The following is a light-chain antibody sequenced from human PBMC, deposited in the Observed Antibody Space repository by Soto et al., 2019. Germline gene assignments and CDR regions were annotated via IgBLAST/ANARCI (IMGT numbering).Light chain of an antibody. CDR3: GTWDSSLSAVV. CDR2: DNN. Sequence: QSVLTQPPSVSAAPGQKVTISCSGSSSNIENNYISWYQQLPGTAPRLLIYDNNKRPSGIPDRFSGSKSGTSATLGITGLQTGDEADYYCGTWDSSLSAVVFGGGTKLTVL. J-gene: IGLJ2*01. CDR1: SSNIENNY. V-gene: IGLV1-51*01.